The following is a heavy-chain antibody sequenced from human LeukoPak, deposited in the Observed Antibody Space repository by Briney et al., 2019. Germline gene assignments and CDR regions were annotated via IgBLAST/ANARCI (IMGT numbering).Heavy chain of an antibody. Sequence: GGSLRLSCAASGFTFSSYAMSWVRQAPGKGLEWVSAISGSGGSTYYADSVKGRFTISRDNSKNTLYLQMNSLRAEDTAVYYCAKDQESRFLEWLLEPVDYWGQGTLVTISS. D-gene: IGHD3-3*01. CDR1: GFTFSSYA. CDR3: AKDQESRFLEWLLEPVDY. CDR2: ISGSGGST. J-gene: IGHJ4*02. V-gene: IGHV3-23*01.